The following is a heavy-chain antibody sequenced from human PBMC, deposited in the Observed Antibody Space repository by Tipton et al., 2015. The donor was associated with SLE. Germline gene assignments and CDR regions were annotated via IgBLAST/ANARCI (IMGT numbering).Heavy chain of an antibody. V-gene: IGHV3-74*01. CDR2: INTDETII. CDR1: GFTFSNYW. CDR3: AKARLNEGGFDY. Sequence: GSLRLSCAASGFTFSNYWMHWVRRAPGKGLVWVARINTDETIINYADSVKGRFTISRDNAKTRLYLQMNSLRVEDTAVYYCAKARLNEGGFDYWGQGTLVTVSP. J-gene: IGHJ4*02. D-gene: IGHD1-1*01.